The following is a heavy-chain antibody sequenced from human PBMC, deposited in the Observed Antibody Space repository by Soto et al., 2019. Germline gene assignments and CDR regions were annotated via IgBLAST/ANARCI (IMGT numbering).Heavy chain of an antibody. Sequence: GGSLRLSCEASGFTFINCAMSWVRQAPGKGLEWVSGISGAGRSTFYADSVKGRFTISRDNSKNTVYLQMNSLRAEDTAVYYCAKGNASGWYFFDYWGQGTLVTVSS. D-gene: IGHD6-19*01. CDR3: AKGNASGWYFFDY. J-gene: IGHJ4*02. CDR1: GFTFINCA. V-gene: IGHV3-23*01. CDR2: ISGAGRST.